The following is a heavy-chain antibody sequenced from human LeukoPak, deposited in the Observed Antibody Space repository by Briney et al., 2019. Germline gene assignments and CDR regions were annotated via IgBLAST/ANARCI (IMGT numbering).Heavy chain of an antibody. CDR3: ATGYYEPFEK. D-gene: IGHD3-22*01. CDR1: GGSISSYY. CDR2: ISDTGTT. V-gene: IGHV4-59*01. Sequence: SETLSLTCTVSGGSISSYYWNWIRQPPGKGPEWIGCISDTGTTKYNPAFKSRVTISVDTSKNQFSLKLTSVTAADTAVYFCATGYYEPFEKWGQGTLVSASS. J-gene: IGHJ4*02.